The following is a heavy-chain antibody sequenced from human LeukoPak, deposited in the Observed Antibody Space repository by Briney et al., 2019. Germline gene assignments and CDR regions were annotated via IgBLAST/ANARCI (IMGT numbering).Heavy chain of an antibody. CDR3: AKRGVVIRGILVIGYHQEAYHYDF. Sequence: GGSLRLSCVASGISFSNYAMTWVRQAPGKGLEWVSYISGSGGSTTYADSVKGRFTISRDNSRNTLYLQMNNLRAEDTAVYFCAKRGVVIRGILVIGYHQEAYHYDFWGQGVLVTVSS. CDR2: ISGSGGST. V-gene: IGHV3-23*01. J-gene: IGHJ4*02. CDR1: GISFSNYA. D-gene: IGHD3-10*01.